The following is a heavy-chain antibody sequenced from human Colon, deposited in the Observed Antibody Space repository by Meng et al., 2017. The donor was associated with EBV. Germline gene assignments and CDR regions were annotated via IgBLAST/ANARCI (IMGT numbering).Heavy chain of an antibody. V-gene: IGHV4-34*01. CDR1: GGSFSGYV. D-gene: IGHD3-9*01. CDR3: ARVPTTGYKDH. CDR2: VSHPGSA. J-gene: IGHJ4*02. Sequence: QVLVQQLGAGLLKASEALPRTCTVNGGSFSGYVWSWVRQPPGKGMEWIGEVSHPGSANYNPSLKSRVTISVDASEKQFSLRLTSVTAADSAVYYCARVPTTGYKDHWGQGTLVTVSS.